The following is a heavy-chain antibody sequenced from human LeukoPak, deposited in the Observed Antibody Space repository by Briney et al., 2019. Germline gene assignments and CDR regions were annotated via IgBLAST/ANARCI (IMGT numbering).Heavy chain of an antibody. Sequence: SETLSLTCAVYGGSFSGYYWSWIRQPPGKGLEWIGEINHSGSTYYNPSLKSRVTISVDTSKNQFSLKLISVTAADTAVYYCARNFQYFDLPDYWGQGTLVTASS. V-gene: IGHV4-34*01. CDR1: GGSFSGYY. D-gene: IGHD2/OR15-2a*01. CDR3: ARNFQYFDLPDY. CDR2: INHSGST. J-gene: IGHJ4*02.